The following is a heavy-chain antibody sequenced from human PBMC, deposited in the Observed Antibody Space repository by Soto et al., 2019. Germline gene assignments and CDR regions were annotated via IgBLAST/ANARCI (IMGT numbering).Heavy chain of an antibody. CDR2: ISYDGSNK. J-gene: IGHJ4*02. Sequence: QVQLVESGGGVVQPGRSLRLSCAASGFTFSSYAMHWVRQAPGKGLEWVAVISYDGSNKYYADSVKGRFTISRDNSKNTLYLQMNSLRAEDTAVYYCASPLYSGSYYGLYYWGQGTLVTVSS. CDR1: GFTFSSYA. CDR3: ASPLYSGSYYGLYY. D-gene: IGHD1-26*01. V-gene: IGHV3-30-3*01.